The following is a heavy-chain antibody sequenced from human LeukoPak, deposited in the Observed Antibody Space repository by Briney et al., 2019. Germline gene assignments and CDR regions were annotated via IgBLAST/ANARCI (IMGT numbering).Heavy chain of an antibody. D-gene: IGHD1-26*01. CDR3: ASELSFGWFDP. CDR2: IKQDGGEK. J-gene: IGHJ5*02. Sequence: TGGSLRLSCAASGFTFSYYWMSWVRQTPGKGLEWVANIKQDGGEKYYVDSVKGRFTISRDNSKNTLYLQMNSLRAEDTAVYYCASELSFGWFDPWGQGTLVTVSS. CDR1: GFTFSYYW. V-gene: IGHV3-7*01.